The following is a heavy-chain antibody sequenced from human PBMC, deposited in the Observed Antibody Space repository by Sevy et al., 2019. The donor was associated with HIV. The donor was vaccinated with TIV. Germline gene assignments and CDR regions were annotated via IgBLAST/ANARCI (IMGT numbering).Heavy chain of an antibody. D-gene: IGHD3-10*01. CDR3: SRSVYGSGTYLNDY. J-gene: IGHJ4*02. CDR2: INPKDGGT. V-gene: IGHV1-2*02. Sequence: ASEKVSCKASGYLFSGYYVHWVRQAPGQGLEWMGWINPKDGGTNYAQKFQGRVTMTTDTSISTAYLELNRLTSDDTAMFYCSRSVYGSGTYLNDYWGQGTLITVSS. CDR1: GYLFSGYY.